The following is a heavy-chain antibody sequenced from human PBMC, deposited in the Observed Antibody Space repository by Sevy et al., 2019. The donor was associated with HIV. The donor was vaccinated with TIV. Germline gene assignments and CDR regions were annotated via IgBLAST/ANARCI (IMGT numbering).Heavy chain of an antibody. CDR3: ARDALLRGGYLDY. D-gene: IGHD3-10*01. CDR2: INPNSRGT. CDR1: GYTFTDYY. J-gene: IGHJ4*02. Sequence: ASVKVSCKASGYTFTDYYMHWVRQAPGQGLEWMGWINPNSRGTNYAQKFQGGVTMTRDTSISTAYMELSRLRSDDTAVYYCARDALLRGGYLDYWGQGTLVTVSS. V-gene: IGHV1-2*02.